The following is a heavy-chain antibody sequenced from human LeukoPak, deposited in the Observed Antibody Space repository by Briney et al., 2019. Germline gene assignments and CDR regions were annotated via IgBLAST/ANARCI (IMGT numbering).Heavy chain of an antibody. J-gene: IGHJ5*02. CDR2: ISAYNGNT. D-gene: IGHD6-6*01. Sequence: GASVKVSCKASGYTFTSYGISWVRQAPGQGLEWMGWISAYNGNTNYAQKFQGRVTMTRDTSISTAYMELSRLRSDDTAVYYCAREEVPAARLRGYNWFDPWGQGTLVTVSS. V-gene: IGHV1-18*01. CDR3: AREEVPAARLRGYNWFDP. CDR1: GYTFTSYG.